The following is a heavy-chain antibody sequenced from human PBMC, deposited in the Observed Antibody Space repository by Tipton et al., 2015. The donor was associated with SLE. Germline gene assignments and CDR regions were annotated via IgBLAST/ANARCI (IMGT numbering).Heavy chain of an antibody. J-gene: IGHJ4*02. CDR2: IYPGDSDT. CDR1: GYSFTSHW. Sequence: VQSGAEVKKPGESLKISCKGSGYSFTSHWIGWVRQMPGKGLEWMGIIYPGDSDTRYSPPFQGQVTMSADTSISTAFLQWSSLRASDSATYYCARRGYKWNSIDYWGQGTLVTVSS. CDR3: ARRGYKWNSIDY. V-gene: IGHV5-51*03. D-gene: IGHD1/OR15-1a*01.